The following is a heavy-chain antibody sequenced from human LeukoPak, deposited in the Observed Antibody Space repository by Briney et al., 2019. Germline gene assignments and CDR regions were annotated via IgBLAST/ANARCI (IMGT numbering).Heavy chain of an antibody. CDR3: AKDDRFLEWLYLHFIGAFDI. CDR1: GFTFSSYA. V-gene: IGHV3-23*01. J-gene: IGHJ3*02. D-gene: IGHD3-3*01. CDR2: ISGSGGST. Sequence: GGSLRLSCAASGFTFSSYAMSWVRQAPGKGLEWVSAISGSGGSTYYADSVKGRFTISRDKSKNTLYLQMNSLRAEDTAVYYCAKDDRFLEWLYLHFIGAFDIWGQGTMVTVSS.